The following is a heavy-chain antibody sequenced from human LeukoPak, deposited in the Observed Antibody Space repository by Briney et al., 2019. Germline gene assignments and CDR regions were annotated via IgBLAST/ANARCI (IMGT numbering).Heavy chain of an antibody. CDR2: ISGSAGST. Sequence: GGSLRLSCAASGFTFSSYAMNWVRQAPGKGLEWVSAISGSAGSTYYAESVKGRFTVSRDNSKNTLYLQMSSLGADDTALYYCAKGRYCSSASCYVPRTYYYYYYMDVWGKGTTVIVSS. CDR1: GFTFSSYA. CDR3: AKGRYCSSASCYVPRTYYYYYYMDV. V-gene: IGHV3-23*01. J-gene: IGHJ6*03. D-gene: IGHD2-2*01.